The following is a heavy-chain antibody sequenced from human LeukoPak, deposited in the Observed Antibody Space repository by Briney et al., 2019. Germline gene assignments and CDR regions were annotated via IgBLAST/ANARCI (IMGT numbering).Heavy chain of an antibody. CDR3: ATEKYDPYYDSSGYINWFDP. CDR2: FDPEDGET. V-gene: IGHV1-24*01. Sequence: ASVKVSCKVSGYTLTELSMHWVRQAPGKGLEWMGGFDPEDGETIYARKFQGRVTMTEDTSTDTAYMELSSLRSEDTAVYYCATEKYDPYYDSSGYINWFDPWGQGTLVTVSS. D-gene: IGHD3-22*01. CDR1: GYTLTELS. J-gene: IGHJ5*02.